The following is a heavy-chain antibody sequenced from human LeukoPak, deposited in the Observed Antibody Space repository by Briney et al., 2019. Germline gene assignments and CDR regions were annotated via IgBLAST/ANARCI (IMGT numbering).Heavy chain of an antibody. V-gene: IGHV1-8*01. D-gene: IGHD3-3*01. CDR2: MNPNSGAT. CDR3: AKDSITIFGVVLFDY. Sequence: ASVKVSCKASGYTFTSYDFNWLRQATGQGPEWMGWMNPNSGATGYAQKFQGRVTMTRSASINTAYMELTNLRSEDTAVYYCAKDSITIFGVVLFDYWGQGTLVTVSS. J-gene: IGHJ4*02. CDR1: GYTFTSYD.